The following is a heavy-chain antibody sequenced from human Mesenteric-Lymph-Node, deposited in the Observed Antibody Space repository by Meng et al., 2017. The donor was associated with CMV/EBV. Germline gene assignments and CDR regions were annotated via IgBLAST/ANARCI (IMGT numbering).Heavy chain of an antibody. D-gene: IGHD4-17*01. J-gene: IGHJ6*02. Sequence: GESLKISCAASGFTFSSYAMHWVRQAPGKGLEWVAVISYDGSNKYYADSVKGRFTISRDNSKNSLYLQMNSLRAEDTALYYCAKDRAVTSPYYYYYYGMDVWGQGTTVTVSS. CDR2: ISYDGSNK. CDR1: GFTFSSYA. CDR3: AKDRAVTSPYYYYYYGMDV. V-gene: IGHV3-30*04.